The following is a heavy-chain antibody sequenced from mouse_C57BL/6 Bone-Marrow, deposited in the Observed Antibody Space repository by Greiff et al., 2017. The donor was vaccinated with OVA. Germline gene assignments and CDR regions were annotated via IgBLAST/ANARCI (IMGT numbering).Heavy chain of an antibody. CDR3: AGNYVTTVLDY. J-gene: IGHJ2*01. CDR2: IWSGGST. Sequence: QVQLQQSGPGLVQPSQSLSITCTASGFSLTSYGVHWVRQSPGQGLEWLGVIWSGGSTDYNAAFISRLGTRKDNSKGQVFFKINSRQADDTAIYYCAGNYVTTVLDYWGQGTTLPVSS. CDR1: GFSLTSYG. V-gene: IGHV2-2*01. D-gene: IGHD1-1*01.